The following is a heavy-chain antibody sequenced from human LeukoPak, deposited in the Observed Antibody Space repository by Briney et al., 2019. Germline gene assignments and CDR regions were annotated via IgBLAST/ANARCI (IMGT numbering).Heavy chain of an antibody. CDR2: IIPIFGTA. D-gene: IGHD3-22*01. V-gene: IGHV1-69*13. CDR1: GYTFTSYG. CDR3: ARDSDSSGYFDY. J-gene: IGHJ4*02. Sequence: SVKVSCKASGYTFTSYGISWVRQAPGQGLEWMGGIIPIFGTANYAQKFQGRVTITADESTSTAYMELSSLRSEDTAVYYCARDSDSSGYFDYWGQGTLVTVSS.